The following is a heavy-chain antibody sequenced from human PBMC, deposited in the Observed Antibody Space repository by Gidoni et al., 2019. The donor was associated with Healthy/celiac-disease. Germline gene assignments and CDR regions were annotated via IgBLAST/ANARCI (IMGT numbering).Heavy chain of an antibody. D-gene: IGHD4-17*01. CDR1: GFTFSSYA. Sequence: EVQLLESGGGLVQPGGSLRLSCAASGFTFSSYARSLVRQAPGKGLEWVSAISGSGGSTYYADSVKGRFTISRDNSKNTLYLQMNSLRAEDTAVYYCAKDPYGDYVWYYWGQGTLVTVSS. CDR2: ISGSGGST. J-gene: IGHJ4*02. CDR3: AKDPYGDYVWYY. V-gene: IGHV3-23*01.